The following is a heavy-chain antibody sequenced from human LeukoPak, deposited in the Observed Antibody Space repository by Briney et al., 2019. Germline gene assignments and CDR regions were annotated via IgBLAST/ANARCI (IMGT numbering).Heavy chain of an antibody. V-gene: IGHV4-34*01. Sequence: PSETLSLTCAVYGGFFSGYYWRWIRQPPGKGLEWLGDIYYSGSPNYNASLERRVTISVDTSKHQFSLKLSSVTAADTAVYYCARANYDFWGGTKFDYWGQGTLVTVSS. D-gene: IGHD3-3*01. CDR2: IYYSGSP. J-gene: IGHJ4*02. CDR3: ARANYDFWGGTKFDY. CDR1: GGFFSGYY.